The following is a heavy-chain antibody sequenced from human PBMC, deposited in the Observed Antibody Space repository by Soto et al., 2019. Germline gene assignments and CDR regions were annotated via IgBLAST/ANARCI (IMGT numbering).Heavy chain of an antibody. D-gene: IGHD3-16*01. CDR2: ISYDGSDK. J-gene: IGHJ4*02. V-gene: IGHV3-30-3*01. CDR1: GFTFSNFP. Sequence: QVQLVESGGGVVQPGRSLKLSCATSGFTFSNFPIHWVRQAPGKGLEWVAVISYDGSDKYYADSVKGRFTISRDNSRNTLDLQMNSLRPEDTAVYYCARGRVSGGSAYKSSDYWGQGALVTVSS. CDR3: ARGRVSGGSAYKSSDY.